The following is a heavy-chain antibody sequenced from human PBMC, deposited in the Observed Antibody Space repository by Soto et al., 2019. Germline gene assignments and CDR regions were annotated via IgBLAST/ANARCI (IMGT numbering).Heavy chain of an antibody. CDR2: IYYSGST. J-gene: IGHJ6*02. D-gene: IGHD3-3*01. CDR3: ARIPYDFWSGPDYYYGMDV. CDR1: GGSISSSSYY. Sequence: SETLSLTCTVSGGSISSSSYYWGWIRQPPGKGLEWIGSIYYSGSTYYNPSLKSRVTISVDTPTNQFSLKLSPVTAADTAVYYCARIPYDFWSGPDYYYGMDVWGQGTTVTVSS. V-gene: IGHV4-39*01.